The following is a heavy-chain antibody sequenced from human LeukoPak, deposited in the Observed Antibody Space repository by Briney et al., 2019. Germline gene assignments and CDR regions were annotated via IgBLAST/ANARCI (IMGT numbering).Heavy chain of an antibody. J-gene: IGHJ4*02. D-gene: IGHD2-2*01. Sequence: GGSLRLSCAASGFTFSSYAMSWVRQAPGKGLEWVSGISGSGGSTYNADSVKNRFTISRDNSKNTLYLQMNSLRAEDTAVYYCAKDRACVSINCHGGFGYWGQETLVTVSS. CDR1: GFTFSSYA. CDR2: ISGSGGST. CDR3: AKDRACVSINCHGGFGY. V-gene: IGHV3-23*01.